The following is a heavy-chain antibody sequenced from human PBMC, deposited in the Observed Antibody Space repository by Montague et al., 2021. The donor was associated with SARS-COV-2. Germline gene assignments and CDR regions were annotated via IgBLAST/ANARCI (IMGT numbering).Heavy chain of an antibody. V-gene: IGHV4-31*02. J-gene: IGHJ4*02. CDR2: YYSGST. CDR3: ARSESPSYSSRPFDY. Sequence: YYSGSTYYNPSLKSRLSISLDTSKNHFSLRLSSVTAADTAVYYCARSESPSYSSRPFDYWGQGTLVTVSA. D-gene: IGHD6-13*01.